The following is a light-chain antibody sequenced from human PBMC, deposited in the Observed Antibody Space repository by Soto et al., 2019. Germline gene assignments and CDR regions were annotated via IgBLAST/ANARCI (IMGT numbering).Light chain of an antibody. V-gene: IGKV3-20*01. J-gene: IGKJ1*01. CDR1: QSVSSN. CDR3: QQYETSPWT. CDR2: RTS. Sequence: EIVLTQSPATLSLSPGERATLSCRASQSVSSNLAWYQQKPGQAPRLLMFRTSSRATGFPARFSGSGSGTDFTLTIRSLEPEDFAVYYCQQYETSPWTFGQGTKVDIK.